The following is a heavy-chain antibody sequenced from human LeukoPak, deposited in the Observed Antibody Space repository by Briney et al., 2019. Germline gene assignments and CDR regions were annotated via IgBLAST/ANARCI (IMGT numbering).Heavy chain of an antibody. J-gene: IGHJ5*02. CDR2: INHSGST. CDR1: GGSFSGYY. V-gene: IGHV4-34*01. CDR3: ARARQWLVWDDWLDP. D-gene: IGHD6-19*01. Sequence: SETLSLTCAVYGGSFSGYYWSWIRQPPGKGLEWIGEINHSGSTNYNPSLKSRVTISVDTSKNQFSLKLSSVTAADTAVYYCARARQWLVWDDWLDPWGQGTLVTVSS.